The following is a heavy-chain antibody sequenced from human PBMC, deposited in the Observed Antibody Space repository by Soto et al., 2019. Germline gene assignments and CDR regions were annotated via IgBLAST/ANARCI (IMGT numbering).Heavy chain of an antibody. D-gene: IGHD3-10*01. CDR1: GFTFDDYA. J-gene: IGHJ4*02. CDR3: ANLTLSGSRFDC. V-gene: IGHV3-9*01. CDR2: ISWNGDAT. Sequence: EVQLVESGGGLVQPGGSLRLSCAASGFTFDDYAIHWVRQIPGKGLEWVSGISWNGDATGYADPVKGRFTISRDNVKNSLYLQMDSLKSEDTAMYYCANLTLSGSRFDCLGQGTLVTVSS.